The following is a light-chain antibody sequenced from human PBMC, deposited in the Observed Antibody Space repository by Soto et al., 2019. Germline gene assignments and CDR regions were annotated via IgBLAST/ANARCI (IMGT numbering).Light chain of an antibody. V-gene: IGLV2-8*01. J-gene: IGLJ1*01. CDR1: SSDVGGYNY. CDR2: EVS. Sequence: QSVLTQPPSASGSPGQSVTISCAGTSSDVGGYNYVSWYQQYPGKVPKLMIYEVSERPSGVPDRFSGSKSGNTAFLTVSGLQAEDEAAYYCLSYADTAYVFGTGTKLTVL. CDR3: LSYADTAYV.